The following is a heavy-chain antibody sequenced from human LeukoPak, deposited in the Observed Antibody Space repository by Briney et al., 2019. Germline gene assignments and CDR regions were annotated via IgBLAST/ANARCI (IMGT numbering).Heavy chain of an antibody. Sequence: GASVKVSCKASGYKFTDDYMHWVRQAPGQGLEFMGWINPDSGFTNYAQKFKGRVTMTRDTSISTAYLEVRSLTSDDTAVYYCAPTAEAYTSWWIVWGQGTLVTVSS. CDR1: GYKFTDDY. V-gene: IGHV1-2*02. CDR3: APTAEAYTSWWIV. CDR2: INPDSGFT. D-gene: IGHD3-16*01. J-gene: IGHJ4*02.